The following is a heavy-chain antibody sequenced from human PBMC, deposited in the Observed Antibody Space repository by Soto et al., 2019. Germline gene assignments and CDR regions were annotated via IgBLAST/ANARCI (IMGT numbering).Heavy chain of an antibody. D-gene: IGHD3-10*01. J-gene: IGHJ5*02. CDR1: GGTFSSYA. Sequence: QVPLVQSGAEVKKPGSSVTVSCKASGGTFSSYAIHWVRQAPGQGLEWMGGIIPMYGPAKYAQRFQGRVTITADESTTTGYMALTSLTSHDTAVYYCARVTSMVRGVIDNWFDPWGHGTLVTVSS. CDR3: ARVTSMVRGVIDNWFDP. CDR2: IIPMYGPA. V-gene: IGHV1-69*01.